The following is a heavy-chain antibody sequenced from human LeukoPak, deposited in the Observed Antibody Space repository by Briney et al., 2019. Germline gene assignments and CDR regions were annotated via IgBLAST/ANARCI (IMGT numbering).Heavy chain of an antibody. CDR3: ARDGYSGSYYDI. CDR1: GFTFTRYW. V-gene: IGHV3-7*04. D-gene: IGHD1-26*01. Sequence: PGGSLRLSCAASGFTFTRYWMSWVRQAPGKGLEWVANLKPDGGEKYYVDSVKGRFTISRDNAKNSLYLQMNSMSVEDTAVYYCARDGYSGSYYDIWGQGTMVTVSS. CDR2: LKPDGGEK. J-gene: IGHJ3*02.